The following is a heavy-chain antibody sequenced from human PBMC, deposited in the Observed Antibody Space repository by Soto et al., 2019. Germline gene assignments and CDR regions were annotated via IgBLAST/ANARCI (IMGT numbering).Heavy chain of an antibody. CDR3: AIDPLWDADAFDI. CDR2: ISSSSSTI. J-gene: IGHJ3*02. Sequence: EVQLVESGGGLVQPGGSLRLSCAASGFTFSSYSMNWVRQAPGKGLEWVSYISSSSSTIYYADSVKGRFTISRDNAKNSLYLQMNSLRAEDTAVYYCAIDPLWDADAFDIWGQGTMVTVSS. V-gene: IGHV3-48*01. CDR1: GFTFSSYS. D-gene: IGHD5-18*01.